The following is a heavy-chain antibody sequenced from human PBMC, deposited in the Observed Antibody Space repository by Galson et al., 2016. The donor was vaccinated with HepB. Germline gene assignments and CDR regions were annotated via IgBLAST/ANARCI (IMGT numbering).Heavy chain of an antibody. CDR1: GYSFTTYW. Sequence: QSGAEVKKPGESLKISCTTSGYSFTTYWIGWVRQMPGKGLEWMGFLYPGDSATRYGPSFQGQVTISADKSISTAYLQWNSLKPSDTAMYYCAKQLIVHRGDDSFDIWGQGTMVTVSS. J-gene: IGHJ3*02. CDR3: AKQLIVHRGDDSFDI. D-gene: IGHD1-26*01. V-gene: IGHV5-51*01. CDR2: LYPGDSAT.